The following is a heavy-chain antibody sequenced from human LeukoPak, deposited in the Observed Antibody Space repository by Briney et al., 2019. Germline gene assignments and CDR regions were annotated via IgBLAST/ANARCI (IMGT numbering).Heavy chain of an antibody. D-gene: IGHD2-21*02. V-gene: IGHV3-49*04. CDR1: GFTVSSNY. Sequence: GGSLRLSCAASGFTVSSNYMSWVRQAPGKGLEWVGFIRSKAYGGTAEYAASVKGRFTMSRDDSRSIAYLQMNSLKTEDTAVYFCTRDPGPYCGGDCYKFDYWGQGTLVTVSS. CDR3: TRDPGPYCGGDCYKFDY. CDR2: IRSKAYGGTA. J-gene: IGHJ4*02.